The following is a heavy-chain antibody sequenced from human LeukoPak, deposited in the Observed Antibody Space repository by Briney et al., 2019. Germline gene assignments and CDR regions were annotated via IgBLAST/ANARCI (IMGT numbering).Heavy chain of an antibody. V-gene: IGHV4-31*03. D-gene: IGHD2-2*01. Sequence: SQTLSLTCTVSGGSISSGGYYWSWIRQHPGKGLEWIGEINHSGSTNYNPSLKSRVTISVDTSKNQFSLKLSSVTAADTAVYYCAREGSYCSSTSCTGYYGMDVWGQGTTVTVSS. CDR2: INHSGST. CDR3: AREGSYCSSTSCTGYYGMDV. CDR1: GGSISSGGYY. J-gene: IGHJ6*02.